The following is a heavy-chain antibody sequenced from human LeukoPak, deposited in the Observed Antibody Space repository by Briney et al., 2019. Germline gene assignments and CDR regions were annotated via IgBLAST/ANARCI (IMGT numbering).Heavy chain of an antibody. CDR2: IKSDGNDK. J-gene: IGHJ4*02. CDR1: GFTFSSYW. D-gene: IGHD3-16*01. V-gene: IGHV3-7*01. CDR3: ARDSNWARDY. Sequence: GGSLRLSCAASGFTFSSYWMFWVRQAPGKGLAWVASIKSDGNDKYYVDPVKGRFTISRDNAKSSLYLHMNSLRAEDTAVYYCARDSNWARDYWGQGTLVTVSS.